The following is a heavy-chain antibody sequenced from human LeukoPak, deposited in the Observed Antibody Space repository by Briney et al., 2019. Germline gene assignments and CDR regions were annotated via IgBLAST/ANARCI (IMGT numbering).Heavy chain of an antibody. J-gene: IGHJ3*02. CDR1: GGSISSSSYY. V-gene: IGHV4-39*01. D-gene: IGHD4-17*01. Sequence: SETLSLTCTVSGGSISSSSYYWGWIRQPPGKGLEWIGRIYYSGSTYYNPSLKSRVTISVDTSKNQFSLKLSSVTAADTAVYYCARRRVTVTTPLDAFDIWGQGTMVTVSS. CDR2: IYYSGST. CDR3: ARRRVTVTTPLDAFDI.